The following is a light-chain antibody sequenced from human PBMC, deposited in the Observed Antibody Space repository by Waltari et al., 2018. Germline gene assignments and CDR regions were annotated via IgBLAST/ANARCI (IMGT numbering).Light chain of an antibody. J-gene: IGLJ2*01. CDR3: NSRDSSGNIGV. Sequence: SSELTQDPAVSVALGQTVRITCQGDSLRSSYASWYQQKPGQTPVLVIYGKNNRPSGIPDRFSGSSSGNTASLTITGAQAEDEADYYCNSRDSSGNIGVFGGGTKLTVL. CDR1: SLRSSY. CDR2: GKN. V-gene: IGLV3-19*01.